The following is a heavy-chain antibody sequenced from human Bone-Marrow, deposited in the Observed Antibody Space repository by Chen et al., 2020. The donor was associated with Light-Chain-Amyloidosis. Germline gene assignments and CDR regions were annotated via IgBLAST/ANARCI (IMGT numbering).Heavy chain of an antibody. J-gene: IGHJ4*02. D-gene: IGHD5-12*01. Sequence: EVQLEQSGPEVKKPGESLKISCKGSGYTFPNYWIGWVRQMPGKGLEWMGVIYPDDLDSRYRPSFGGQVTISADKSITTAYLQWRSLKASDTAMYYWARRRDGYNFDYWGQGTLVTVSS. V-gene: IGHV5-51*01. CDR2: IYPDDLDS. CDR1: GYTFPNYW. CDR3: ARRRDGYNFDY.